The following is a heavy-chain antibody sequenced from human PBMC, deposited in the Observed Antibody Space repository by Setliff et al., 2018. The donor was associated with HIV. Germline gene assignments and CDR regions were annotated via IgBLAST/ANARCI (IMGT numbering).Heavy chain of an antibody. CDR2: IYHSGST. D-gene: IGHD6-19*01. J-gene: IGHJ4*02. CDR3: ARVRGSSGWYVFDY. CDR1: GYSISSGYY. V-gene: IGHV4-38-2*01. Sequence: SETLSLTCAVSGYSISSGYYWGWIRQPPGKGLEWIGTIYHSGSTYYNPSLKSRLTISVDTSKNQFSLKLNSVTAVDTAVYYCARVRGSSGWYVFDYWGQGTLVTVSS.